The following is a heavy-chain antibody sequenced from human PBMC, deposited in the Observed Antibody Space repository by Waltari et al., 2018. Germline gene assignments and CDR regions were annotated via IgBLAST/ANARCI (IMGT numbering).Heavy chain of an antibody. CDR3: ARGGRVDTAMVSSRTFDY. CDR2: IYTSGGT. J-gene: IGHJ4*02. D-gene: IGHD5-18*01. CDR1: GYSISSGYY. Sequence: QVQLQESGPGLVKPSETLSLTCAVSGYSISSGYYWGWIRQPPGKGLEWIGSIYTSGGTNHNPPLKSRVNISVDTSKNQVALKLSSVTAADTAVYYWARGGRVDTAMVSSRTFDYWGQGTLVTVSS. V-gene: IGHV4-38-2*01.